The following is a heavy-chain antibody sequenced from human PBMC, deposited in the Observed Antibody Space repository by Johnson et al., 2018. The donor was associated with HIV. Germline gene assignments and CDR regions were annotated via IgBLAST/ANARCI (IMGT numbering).Heavy chain of an antibody. J-gene: IGHJ3*02. CDR1: GFTFNSYG. V-gene: IGHV3-33*06. CDR2: IWYDGSTK. CDR3: AKDLFTEREDDVFDI. Sequence: QVQLVESGGGVVQPGRSLRLSCAASGFTFNSYGMHWVRQAPGKGLEWVALIWYDGSTKYYADSVKGRFTISRDNSKNTLYLQMNTRRAEDTAIYYCAKDLFTEREDDVFDIWGQGTMVTVSS. D-gene: IGHD1-26*01.